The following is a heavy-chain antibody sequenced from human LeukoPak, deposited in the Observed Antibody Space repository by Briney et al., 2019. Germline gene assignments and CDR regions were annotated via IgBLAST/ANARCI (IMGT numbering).Heavy chain of an antibody. CDR2: ISPYTGKT. J-gene: IGHJ3*02. CDR1: GYTFTSYG. D-gene: IGHD1-26*01. Sequence: GASVKVSCTASGYTFTSYGLSWVRQAPGQGLEWMGWISPYTGKTSHAQNLQGRVIMTTGTSTSTAYMELTSLRPDDTAVYYCARVGEGNAFDIWGQGTMVTVSS. CDR3: ARVGEGNAFDI. V-gene: IGHV1-18*01.